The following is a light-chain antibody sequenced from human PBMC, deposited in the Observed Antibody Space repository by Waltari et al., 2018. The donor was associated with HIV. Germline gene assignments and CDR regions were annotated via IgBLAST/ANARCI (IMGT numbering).Light chain of an antibody. Sequence: QSVLTQPPSVSGAPGQWVTLSCTGGHSNIGTHEVHWSQQLPRTAPHLRIYYTNNRPSGVPDRLSCAKSGTSASLAITGVQPEDEADYYCQSSDTSLIGSVFGGGTKLTVL. CDR1: HSNIGTHE. V-gene: IGLV1-40*01. CDR2: YTN. J-gene: IGLJ2*01. CDR3: QSSDTSLIGSV.